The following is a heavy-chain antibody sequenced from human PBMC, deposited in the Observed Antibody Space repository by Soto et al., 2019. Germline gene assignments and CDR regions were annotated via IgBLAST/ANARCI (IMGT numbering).Heavy chain of an antibody. J-gene: IGHJ5*02. CDR1: GYTFTTYD. V-gene: IGHV1-18*01. CDR3: ARERSGSSHTFQP. CDR2: ISPYSGNT. Sequence: ASVKVSCKASGYTFTTYDLSWVRQAPGQGLEWMGWISPYSGNTKYAQKLQGRVTMTKDTSTNTAYVELTSLRSDDTAVYYCARERSGSSHTFQPWGQTTLVSVS. D-gene: IGHD2-21*01.